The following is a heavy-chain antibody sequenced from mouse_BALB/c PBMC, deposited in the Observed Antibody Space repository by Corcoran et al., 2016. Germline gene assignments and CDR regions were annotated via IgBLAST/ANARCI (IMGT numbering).Heavy chain of an antibody. CDR2: IFPGSGNT. CDR1: GYSFTSYY. V-gene: IGHV1-66*01. D-gene: IGHD4-1*01. CDR3: ATGDY. J-gene: IGHJ2*01. Sequence: QVQLQQSGPELVKPGASVKISCKASGYSFTSYYIHWVKRRPGQGLGWIGWIFPGSGNTKYNEKFKGKATLTADTSSSTAYMQLSSLTSEDSAVYFCATGDYWGQGTTLTVSS.